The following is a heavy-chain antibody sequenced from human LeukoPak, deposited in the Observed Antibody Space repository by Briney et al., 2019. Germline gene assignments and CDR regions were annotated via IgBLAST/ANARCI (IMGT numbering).Heavy chain of an antibody. CDR2: ICGSGGNT. Sequence: PGGSLRLSCAASGFTFSDYAMPWVRQAPGKGREWVLNICGSGGNTYVADLLKGRFTISRDNSKNTVYLQINSLRAEDTAVYYCARVTARYYYGPRGLYYFDYWGQGTLVTVSS. D-gene: IGHD3-10*01. J-gene: IGHJ4*02. CDR3: ARVTARYYYGPRGLYYFDY. CDR1: GFTFSDYA. V-gene: IGHV3-23*01.